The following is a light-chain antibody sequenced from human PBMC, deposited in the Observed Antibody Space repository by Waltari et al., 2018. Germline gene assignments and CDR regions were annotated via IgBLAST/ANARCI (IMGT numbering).Light chain of an antibody. CDR2: DTS. CDR1: ESVSNY. Sequence: EIVLTQSPVTLSLAAGERATLSCRASESVSNYLAWYQQKPGQSPTLLIYDTSKRATGIPGRFSGSGYGTDFTLTINNLEAEDFALYYCQQGVLLPLTFGGGTKLEIK. CDR3: QQGVLLPLT. V-gene: IGKV3-11*01. J-gene: IGKJ4*01.